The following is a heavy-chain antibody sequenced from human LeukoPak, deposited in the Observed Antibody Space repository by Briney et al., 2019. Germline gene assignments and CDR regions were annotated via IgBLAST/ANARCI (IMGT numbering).Heavy chain of an antibody. J-gene: IGHJ6*02. V-gene: IGHV3-74*03. CDR1: GFTFGIYW. D-gene: IGHD5-24*01. Sequence: PGGSLRLSCTVSGFTFGIYWMHWVRQGPGKGLVWVSHINVDGSSTKYADSVKGRFTISRGNAKNTLYLQMNSLRAEDTAVYYCSRDTAYNMDVWGQGTTVTVSS. CDR2: INVDGSST. CDR3: SRDTAYNMDV.